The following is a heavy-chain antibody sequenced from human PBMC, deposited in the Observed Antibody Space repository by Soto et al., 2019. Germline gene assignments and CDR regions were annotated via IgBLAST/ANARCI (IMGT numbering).Heavy chain of an antibody. CDR1: EFTFSSLG. V-gene: IGHV3-30*18. CDR3: AKERSFYSGYDY. D-gene: IGHD5-12*01. J-gene: IGHJ4*02. CDR2: SSPDGAVN. Sequence: VGSLRRSWTASEFTFSSLGMHWVRQAPGKGLEWVAVSSPDGAVNFYADAVKGRFTISRDNSKNTLFLQMDSLRVEDSALYYCAKERSFYSGYDYWGPGTLVTVSS.